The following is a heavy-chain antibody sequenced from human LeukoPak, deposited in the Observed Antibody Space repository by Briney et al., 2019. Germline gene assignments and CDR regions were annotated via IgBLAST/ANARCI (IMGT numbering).Heavy chain of an antibody. D-gene: IGHD1-7*01. V-gene: IGHV3-48*04. CDR3: ARGRSGTTSYYFDY. CDR2: ISTSGNTR. J-gene: IGHJ4*02. Sequence: GGSLRLSCAASGFTFNSYGMHWVRQAPGKGLEWVSYISTSGNTRYYADSVKGRFTISRDNAKNSLYLQMNSLRVEDTAVYYCARGRSGTTSYYFDYWGQGTLVTVSS. CDR1: GFTFNSYG.